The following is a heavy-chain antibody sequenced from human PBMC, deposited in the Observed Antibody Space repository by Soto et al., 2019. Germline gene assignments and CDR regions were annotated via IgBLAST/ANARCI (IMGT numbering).Heavy chain of an antibody. D-gene: IGHD3-10*01. Sequence: EVQLLESGGGLVQPGGSLRLSCAASAFTFSRFAMSWVRQTPGNGLEWVSAISGGGDNTFYADSVKGRFTISRDNSKNTLYPQMNGLRVEDTAVYYCAKGLSGSGAYQWFDPWGQGTLVTVSS. CDR2: ISGGGDNT. CDR1: AFTFSRFA. J-gene: IGHJ5*02. CDR3: AKGLSGSGAYQWFDP. V-gene: IGHV3-23*01.